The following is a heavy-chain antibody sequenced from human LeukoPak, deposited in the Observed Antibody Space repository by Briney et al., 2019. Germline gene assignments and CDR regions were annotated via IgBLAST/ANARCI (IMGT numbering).Heavy chain of an antibody. CDR2: INPNSGGT. CDR3: ARDWVAAAGPYYYYYGMDV. J-gene: IGHJ6*02. CDR1: GYTFTGYY. V-gene: IGHV1-2*04. D-gene: IGHD6-13*01. Sequence: ASVKVSCKASGYTFTGYYMHWVRQAPGQGLEWMGWINPNSGGTNYAQKFQGWVAMTRDTSISTAYMELSRLRSDDTAVYYCARDWVAAAGPYYYYYGMDVWGQGTTVTVSS.